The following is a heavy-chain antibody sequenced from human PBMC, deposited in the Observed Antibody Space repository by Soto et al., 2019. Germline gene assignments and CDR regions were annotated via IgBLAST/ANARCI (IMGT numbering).Heavy chain of an antibody. CDR3: ARDHPHYFSSTSCYAPKVLFDY. CDR1: GYTFTSYG. CDR2: ISAYNGNT. D-gene: IGHD2-2*01. Sequence: QVQLVQSGAEVKKPGASVKVSCKASGYTFTSYGISWVRQAPGQGLEWMGWISAYNGNTNYAQKLQGRVTMTTDTSTSTAYMELRSLRSDDTAVYYCARDHPHYFSSTSCYAPKVLFDYWGQGTLVTVSS. V-gene: IGHV1-18*01. J-gene: IGHJ4*02.